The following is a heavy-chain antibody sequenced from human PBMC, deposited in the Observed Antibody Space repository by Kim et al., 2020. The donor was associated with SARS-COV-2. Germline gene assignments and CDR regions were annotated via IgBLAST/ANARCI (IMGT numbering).Heavy chain of an antibody. CDR1: GYTFTSYG. J-gene: IGHJ1*01. CDR2: ISAYNGNT. CDR3: ARDLFPRSVKSPEVC. V-gene: IGHV1-18*01. Sequence: ASVKVSCKASGYTFTSYGISWVRQAPGQGLEWMGWISAYNGNTNYAQKLQGRVTMTTDTSTSTAYMELRSLRSDDTAVYYCARDLFPRSVKSPEVCWGQGPWSPSPQ. D-gene: IGHD1-20*01.